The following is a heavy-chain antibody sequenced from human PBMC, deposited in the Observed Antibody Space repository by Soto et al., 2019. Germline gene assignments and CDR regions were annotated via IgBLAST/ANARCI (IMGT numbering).Heavy chain of an antibody. CDR3: ARGATSRDYDILTGYYTLDAFDI. CDR1: GGTFSSYT. D-gene: IGHD3-9*01. V-gene: IGHV1-69*02. CDR2: IIPILGIA. Sequence: ASVTVTCTASGGTFSSYTISWVRQAPGQGLEWMGRIIPILGIANYAQKFQGRVTITADKSTSTAYMELSSLRSEDTAVYYCARGATSRDYDILTGYYTLDAFDIWGQGTMVTVSS. J-gene: IGHJ3*02.